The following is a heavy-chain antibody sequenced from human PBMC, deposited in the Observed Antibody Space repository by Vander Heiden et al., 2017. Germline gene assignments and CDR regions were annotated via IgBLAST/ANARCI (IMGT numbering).Heavy chain of an antibody. V-gene: IGHV1-46*01. Sequence: QVQLVQSGAEVKKPGASVKVSCKASGYTFTSYYMHWVRQAPGQGLEWMGIINPSGGSTSYAQKFQGRVNMTRDTATSTVYMELSSLRSEDTAVYYCARDRGAYRSSGWAASHDYYYYGMDVWGQGTTVTVSS. J-gene: IGHJ6*02. CDR2: INPSGGST. D-gene: IGHD6-19*01. CDR1: GYTFTSYY. CDR3: ARDRGAYRSSGWAASHDYYYYGMDV.